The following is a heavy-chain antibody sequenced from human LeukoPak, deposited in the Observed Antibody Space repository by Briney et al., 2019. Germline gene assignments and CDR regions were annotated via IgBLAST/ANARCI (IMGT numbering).Heavy chain of an antibody. CDR2: IYSGGST. CDR3: ARDPSSFGLDV. CDR1: GFTVSSNH. J-gene: IGHJ6*02. V-gene: IGHV3-66*01. Sequence: PGGSLRLSCAASGFTVSSNHMSWVRQAPGKGLEWVSVIYSGGSTYYADSVKGRLTISRDNAKNTLYLQMNGLRAEDTAVYYCARDPSSFGLDVWGQGTTVTVSS. D-gene: IGHD6-6*01.